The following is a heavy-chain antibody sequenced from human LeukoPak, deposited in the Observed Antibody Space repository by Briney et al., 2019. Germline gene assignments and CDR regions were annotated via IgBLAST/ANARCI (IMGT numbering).Heavy chain of an antibody. CDR3: ATGFYYAPTISYYYMDV. J-gene: IGHJ6*03. CDR1: GYTLTELS. CDR2: FDPEDGET. Sequence: ASVKVSCKVSGYTLTELSMHWVRQAPGKGLEWMGGFDPEDGETIYAQKFQGRVTMTEDTSTDTAYMELSSLRSEDTAVYYCATGFYYAPTISYYYMDVWGKGTTVTISS. D-gene: IGHD3-10*01. V-gene: IGHV1-24*01.